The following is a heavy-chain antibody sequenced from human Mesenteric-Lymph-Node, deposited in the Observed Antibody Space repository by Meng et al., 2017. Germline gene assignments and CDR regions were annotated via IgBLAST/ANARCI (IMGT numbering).Heavy chain of an antibody. V-gene: IGHV3-23*01. CDR3: AKEVGGWQVFRY. D-gene: IGHD6-19*01. CDR2: ISGSGGST. CDR1: GFTFSSYA. J-gene: IGHJ4*02. Sequence: GESLKISCAASGFTFSSYAMSWVRQAPGKGLEWVSAISGSGGSTYYADSVKGRFTISRDNSKNTLYLQMNSLRAEDTAVYYCAKEVGGWQVFRYWGQGTLVTVSS.